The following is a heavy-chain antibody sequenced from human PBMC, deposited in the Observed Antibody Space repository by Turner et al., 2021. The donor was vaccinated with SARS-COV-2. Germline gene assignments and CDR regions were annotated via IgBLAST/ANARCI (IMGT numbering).Heavy chain of an antibody. J-gene: IGHJ6*02. CDR3: ARFEDQATPGGEYYYGMDV. V-gene: IGHV3-30-3*01. CDR2: ISYDVTYK. CDR1: GFTFSSYA. Sequence: QVQLVESGGGVFQPGRSPRLSCSASGFTFSSYAMHWVRQAPGKGLEWVAIISYDVTYKHYADSVKGRFTISRDNSKNTLYLQMSSLRAEDTAVYYCARFEDQATPGGEYYYGMDVWGQGTTVTVSS. D-gene: IGHD3-16*01.